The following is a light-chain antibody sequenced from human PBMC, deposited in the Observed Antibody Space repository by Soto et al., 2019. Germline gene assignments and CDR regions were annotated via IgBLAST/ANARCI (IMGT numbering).Light chain of an antibody. J-gene: IGLJ3*02. CDR1: NSNVGAYNY. CDR2: DVS. V-gene: IGLV2-11*01. Sequence: QSVLTQPRSVSGSPGQSVTFSCTGTNSNVGAYNYVSWYQQHPGKAPKLIIYDVSKRPSGVPDRFSGSKSGNAASLTISGLQAEDEADYYCCSYAGSYTWLFGGGTKLTVL. CDR3: CSYAGSYTWL.